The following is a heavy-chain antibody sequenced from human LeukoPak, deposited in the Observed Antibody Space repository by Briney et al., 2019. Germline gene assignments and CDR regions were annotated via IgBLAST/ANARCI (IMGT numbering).Heavy chain of an antibody. V-gene: IGHV4-30-4*01. J-gene: IGHJ5*02. D-gene: IGHD6-13*01. CDR1: GGSIGSGDYY. CDR3: ASGQGSSWYGWFDP. CDR2: IYYSGST. Sequence: SETLSLTCTVSGGSIGSGDYYWSWIRQPPGKGLEWIGYIYYSGSTYYNPSLKSRLIISVDTSKNQFSLKLSSVTAADTAVYYCASGQGSSWYGWFDPWGQGTLVTVSS.